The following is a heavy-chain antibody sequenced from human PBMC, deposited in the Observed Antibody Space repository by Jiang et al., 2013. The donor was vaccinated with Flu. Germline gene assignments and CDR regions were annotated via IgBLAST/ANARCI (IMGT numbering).Heavy chain of an antibody. CDR3: ARASINGGYRIYY. J-gene: IGHJ4*02. Sequence: GPGLVKSSETLSLTCTVSGGSISSYYWSWIRQPPGKGLEWIGYIYNSGSTSYNPSLKSRVTISVDTPKNQFSLKLSSVTAADTAVYYCARASINGGYRIYYWGQGTLVTVSS. D-gene: IGHD2-8*01. CDR1: GGSISSYY. V-gene: IGHV4-59*01. CDR2: IYNSGST.